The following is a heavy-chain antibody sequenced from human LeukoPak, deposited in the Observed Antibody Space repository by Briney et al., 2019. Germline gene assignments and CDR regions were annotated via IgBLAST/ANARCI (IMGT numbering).Heavy chain of an antibody. D-gene: IGHD6-13*01. Sequence: GGSLRLSCAASGFAFSSDWMHWDRQAPGKGLVWVSRINSDGSSATYADSVKGRFTISRDNAKNTLYLQMNSLRAEDTALYYCASRWWYFDLWGRGTLVTVSS. CDR1: GFAFSSDW. J-gene: IGHJ2*01. CDR2: INSDGSSA. V-gene: IGHV3-74*03. CDR3: ASRWWYFDL.